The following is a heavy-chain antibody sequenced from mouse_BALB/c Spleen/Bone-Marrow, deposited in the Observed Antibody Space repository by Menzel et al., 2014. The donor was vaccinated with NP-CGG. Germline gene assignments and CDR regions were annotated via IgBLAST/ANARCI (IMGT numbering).Heavy chain of an antibody. Sequence: QVQLQQSGAELVRPGSSVKISCKASGYAFSRSWMNWVKQRPGQGLEWIGQIYPGDDDTNYSGKFEGRATLTADKSSGTAYMQLSSLTSEDSAVYFCAGSTPLAYWGQATLVTVSA. CDR2: IYPGDDDT. CDR3: AGSTPLAY. J-gene: IGHJ3*01. V-gene: IGHV1-80*01. D-gene: IGHD1-1*01. CDR1: GYAFSRSW.